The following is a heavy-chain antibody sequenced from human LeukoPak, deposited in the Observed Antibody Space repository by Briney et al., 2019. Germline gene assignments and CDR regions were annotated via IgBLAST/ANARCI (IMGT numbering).Heavy chain of an antibody. Sequence: PGGSLRLSCAASGFAFSTYALSWVRQAPGKGLEWVSSISGSDNSTYHADSVKGRFTISRDNSKNTLYLQMNSLRAEDTAVYYCAKDPMTTVTTTAYWGQGTLVTVSS. D-gene: IGHD4-17*01. CDR3: AKDPMTTVTTTAY. V-gene: IGHV3-23*01. CDR1: GFAFSTYA. CDR2: ISGSDNST. J-gene: IGHJ4*02.